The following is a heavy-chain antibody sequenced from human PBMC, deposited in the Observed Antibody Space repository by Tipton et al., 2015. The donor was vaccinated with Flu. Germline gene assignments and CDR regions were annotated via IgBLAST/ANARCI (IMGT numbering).Heavy chain of an antibody. V-gene: IGHV3-33*01. CDR2: TWYDGSNT. D-gene: IGHD3-10*01. Sequence: SLRLSCAASGFTFGSYGMHWVRQAPGKGLEWVAYTWYDGSNTHYADSVRGRFTISRVNSKHTLYLEANRLRVEDTAVYYCAREGPVDYGMDVWGQGTPVTV. CDR1: GFTFGSYG. J-gene: IGHJ6*02. CDR3: AREGPVDYGMDV.